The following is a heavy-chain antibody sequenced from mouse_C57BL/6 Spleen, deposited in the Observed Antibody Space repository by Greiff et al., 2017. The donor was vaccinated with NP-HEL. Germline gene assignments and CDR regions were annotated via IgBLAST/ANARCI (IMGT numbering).Heavy chain of an antibody. CDR2: IWRGGST. J-gene: IGHJ2*01. Sequence: VQLVESGPGLVQPSQSLSITCTVSGFSLTSYGVHWVRQSPGKGLEWLGVIWRGGSTDYNAAFMSRLSITKDNSKSQVFFKMNSLQADDTAIYYCAKNSYDYDEYYFDYWGQGTTLTVSS. D-gene: IGHD2-4*01. CDR1: GFSLTSYG. CDR3: AKNSYDYDEYYFDY. V-gene: IGHV2-5*01.